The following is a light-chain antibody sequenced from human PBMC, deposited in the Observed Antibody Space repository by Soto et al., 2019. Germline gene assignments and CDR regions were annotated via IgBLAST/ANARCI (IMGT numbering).Light chain of an antibody. CDR1: QTLGNK. Sequence: EIVMTRSPATLSVSPGETATLSCRASQTLGNKLAWYQQKPGQAPRLLIYGASTRATGIPARFSGSGSGTEFTLTINSLQSEDFAIYYCQQHNAWPLTFGPGTKVDLK. CDR3: QQHNAWPLT. CDR2: GAS. V-gene: IGKV3D-15*01. J-gene: IGKJ3*01.